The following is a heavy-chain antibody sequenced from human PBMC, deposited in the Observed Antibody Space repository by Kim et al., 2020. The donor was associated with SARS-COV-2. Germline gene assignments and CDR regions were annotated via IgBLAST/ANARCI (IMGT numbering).Heavy chain of an antibody. Sequence: SETLSLTCTVSGGSISSYYWSWIRQPPGKGLEWIGYIYYSGSTNYNPSLKSRVTISVDTSKNQFSLKLSSVTAADTAVYYCARLRYFDWLSVSYFDYWGQGTLVTVSS. CDR2: IYYSGST. D-gene: IGHD3-9*01. CDR3: ARLRYFDWLSVSYFDY. V-gene: IGHV4-59*01. J-gene: IGHJ4*02. CDR1: GGSISSYY.